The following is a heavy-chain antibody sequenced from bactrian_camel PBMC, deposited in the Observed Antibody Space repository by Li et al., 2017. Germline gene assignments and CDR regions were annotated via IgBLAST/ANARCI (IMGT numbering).Heavy chain of an antibody. J-gene: IGHJ6*01. Sequence: HVQLVESGGGSVQPGGSLRLSCAASGFTFSSVYMYWVRQAPGKGLEWVSSIYSDGTNTYYADSVKGRFTVSRDNAKNTVYLQMNSLKSEDTALYYCVLASLRCRSGICYPSYLGYWGQGTQVTVS. CDR3: VLASLRCRSGICYPSYLGY. CDR2: IYSDGTNT. V-gene: IGHV3S6*01. D-gene: IGHD2*01. CDR1: GFTFSSVY.